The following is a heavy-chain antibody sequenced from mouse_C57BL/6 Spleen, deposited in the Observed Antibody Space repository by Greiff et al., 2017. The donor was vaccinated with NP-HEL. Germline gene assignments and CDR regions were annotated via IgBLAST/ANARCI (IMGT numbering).Heavy chain of an antibody. Sequence: VQLQQPGAELVMPGASVKLSCKASGYTFTSYWMHWVKQRPGQGLEWIGEIDPSDSYTNYNQKFKGKSTLTVDKSSSTAYMQLSSLTSEDSAVYYCARVETFLGGFAYWGQGTLVTVSA. V-gene: IGHV1-69*01. CDR1: GYTFTSYW. D-gene: IGHD3-3*01. J-gene: IGHJ3*01. CDR3: ARVETFLGGFAY. CDR2: IDPSDSYT.